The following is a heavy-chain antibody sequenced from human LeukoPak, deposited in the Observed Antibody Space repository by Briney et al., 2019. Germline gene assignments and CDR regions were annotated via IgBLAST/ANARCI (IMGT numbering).Heavy chain of an antibody. CDR1: GGSISSGGYS. J-gene: IGHJ4*02. Sequence: NASETLSLTCAVSGGSISSGGYSWSWIRQPLGKGLEWIGYIYYSGSTYYNPSLKSRVTISVDTSKNQFSLKLSSVTAADTAVYYCARRGSWAADDRLIDYWGQGTLVTVSS. CDR3: ARRGSWAADDRLIDY. V-gene: IGHV4-30-4*07. CDR2: IYYSGST. D-gene: IGHD1-26*01.